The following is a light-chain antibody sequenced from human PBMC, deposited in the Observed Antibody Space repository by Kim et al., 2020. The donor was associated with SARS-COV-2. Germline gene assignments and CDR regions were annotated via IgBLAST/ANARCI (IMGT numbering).Light chain of an antibody. CDR1: SLRSYY. Sequence: SSELPQDPAVSVALGKTVRITCQGDSLRSYYATWYQQKQGQAPILVIYGKNNRPSGVPDRFSGSSSGNTSSLTITGTQAGDDDNYYCHSRDINDNVVCGG. V-gene: IGLV3-19*01. CDR3: HSRDINDNVV. J-gene: IGLJ2*01. CDR2: GKN.